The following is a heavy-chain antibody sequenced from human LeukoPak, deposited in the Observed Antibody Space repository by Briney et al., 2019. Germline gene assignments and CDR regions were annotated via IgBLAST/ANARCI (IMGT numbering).Heavy chain of an antibody. Sequence: SVTVSCQASGGTFSSYTNSWVRQAPGQGLDWMGRIIPILCIANYAQSFQGRGTITANKSTSTAYIDLSSLSSEETALYYCAREKTVAHFDYWGQGTLVTVSS. V-gene: IGHV1-69*04. J-gene: IGHJ4*02. CDR1: GGTFSSYT. CDR2: IIPILCIA. CDR3: AREKTVAHFDY. D-gene: IGHD4-23*01.